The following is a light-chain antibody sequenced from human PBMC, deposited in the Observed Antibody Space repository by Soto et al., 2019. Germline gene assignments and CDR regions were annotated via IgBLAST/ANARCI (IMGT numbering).Light chain of an antibody. J-gene: IGKJ1*01. CDR2: GAS. CDR1: QSVSNNY. CDR3: QQYGNSPWT. V-gene: IGKV3-20*01. Sequence: EIVLTQSPGILSLSPGERATLSCRASQSVSNNYLAWYHQKPGQPPRLLIYGASSRATGIPDRFSGSGSGTYFILTINRLEPADFAVYYCQQYGNSPWTFGQGTKVEIQ.